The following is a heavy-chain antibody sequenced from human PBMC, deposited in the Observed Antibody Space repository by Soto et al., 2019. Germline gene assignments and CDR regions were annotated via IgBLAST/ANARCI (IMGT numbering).Heavy chain of an antibody. CDR3: ARPTKRGVGLCDF. D-gene: IGHD1-26*01. J-gene: IGHJ4*02. Sequence: QVQLVESGGGVVQPGRSLRLSCAASGFTFSSYALHWVRQAPGKGLDGVAVISSDANYKYYAASVKGRFTISRDNSKNRLYRQMTSLRAEDTAVYYCARPTKRGVGLCDFWGQGTLVTVSS. CDR2: ISSDANYK. CDR1: GFTFSSYA. V-gene: IGHV3-30-3*01.